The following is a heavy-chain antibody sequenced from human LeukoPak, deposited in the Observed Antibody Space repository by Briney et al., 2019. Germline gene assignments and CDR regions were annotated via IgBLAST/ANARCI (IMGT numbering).Heavy chain of an antibody. V-gene: IGHV4-30-4*01. J-gene: IGHJ3*02. Sequence: SQTLSLTCTVSGGSISSGDYYWSWIRQPPGKGLGWIGYIYYSGSTYYNPSLKSRVTISVDTSKNQFSLKLSSVTAADTAVYYCARGGYSSGWRRHAFDIWGQGTMVTVSS. CDR3: ARGGYSSGWRRHAFDI. D-gene: IGHD6-19*01. CDR1: GGSISSGDYY. CDR2: IYYSGST.